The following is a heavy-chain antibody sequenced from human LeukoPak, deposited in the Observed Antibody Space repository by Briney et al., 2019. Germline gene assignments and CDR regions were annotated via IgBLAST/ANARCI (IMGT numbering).Heavy chain of an antibody. D-gene: IGHD2-15*01. CDR3: ARGDNDSSRWWFFDF. J-gene: IGHJ4*02. Sequence: GGSLRLSCEPSGFTFSHYYMSWVRQAPGTGLEWVANIKPDGSEKYYLNSVKGRFTISRDNAKNSLYLQMNNLRAEDTAVYYCARGDNDSSRWWFFDFWGQGTLVTVSS. CDR2: IKPDGSEK. CDR1: GFTFSHYY. V-gene: IGHV3-7*01.